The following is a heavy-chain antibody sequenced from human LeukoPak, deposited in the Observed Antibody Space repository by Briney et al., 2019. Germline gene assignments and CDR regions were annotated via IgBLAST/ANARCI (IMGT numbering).Heavy chain of an antibody. CDR3: ARGFPDFWSGYRYYGMDV. Sequence: ASVKVSCKASGYTFTSYDINWVRQATGQGLEWMGWMNPNSGNTGYAQKFQGRVTMTRNTSISTAHMELSSLRSEDTAVYYCARGFPDFWSGYRYYGMDVWGQGTTVTVSS. CDR2: MNPNSGNT. CDR1: GYTFTSYD. J-gene: IGHJ6*02. D-gene: IGHD3-3*01. V-gene: IGHV1-8*01.